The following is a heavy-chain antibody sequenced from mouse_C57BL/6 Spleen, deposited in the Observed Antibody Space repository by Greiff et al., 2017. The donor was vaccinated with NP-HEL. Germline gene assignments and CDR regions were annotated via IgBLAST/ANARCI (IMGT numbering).Heavy chain of an antibody. Sequence: EVQLQQSGPELVKPGASVKISCKASGYSFTGYYMNWVKQSPEKSLEWIGEINPSTGGTTYNQKFKAKATLTVDKSSSTAYMQLKSLTSEDSAVYYWAERGGDSSGYVFDYWGQGTTLTVSS. CDR1: GYSFTGYY. V-gene: IGHV1-42*01. J-gene: IGHJ2*01. CDR2: INPSTGGT. CDR3: AERGGDSSGYVFDY. D-gene: IGHD3-2*02.